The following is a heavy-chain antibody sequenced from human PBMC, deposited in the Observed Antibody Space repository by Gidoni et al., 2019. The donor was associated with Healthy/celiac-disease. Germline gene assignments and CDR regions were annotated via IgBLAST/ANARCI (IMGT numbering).Heavy chain of an antibody. D-gene: IGHD5-18*01. CDR2: IYYSGST. CDR3: ARDLRGYSYGGWYFDL. V-gene: IGHV4-59*01. Sequence: QVQLQESGPGLVKPSETLSLTCTVSGGSISSYYWSWIRPPPGKGLEWIGYIYYSGSTNYNPSLKSRVTISVDTSKNQFSLKLSSVTAADTAVYYCARDLRGYSYGGWYFDLWGRGTLVTVSS. J-gene: IGHJ2*01. CDR1: GGSISSYY.